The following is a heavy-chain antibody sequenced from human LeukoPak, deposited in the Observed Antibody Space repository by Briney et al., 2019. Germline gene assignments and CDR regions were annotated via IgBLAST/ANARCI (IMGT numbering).Heavy chain of an antibody. J-gene: IGHJ4*02. CDR3: AKGDYDTSGFDY. CDR1: GFTFSSYG. CDR2: IRYDGSNK. V-gene: IGHV3-30*02. Sequence: GGSLRLSCSASGFTFSSYGMHWVRQAPGKGLEWEAFIRYDGSNKYYADSVKGRFTISRDNSKNTLYLQMNSLRAEGTSVYYCAKGDYDTSGFDYWGQGTLLTVSS. D-gene: IGHD3-22*01.